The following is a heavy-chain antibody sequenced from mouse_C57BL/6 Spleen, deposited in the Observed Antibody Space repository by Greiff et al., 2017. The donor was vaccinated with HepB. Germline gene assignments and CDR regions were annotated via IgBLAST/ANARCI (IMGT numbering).Heavy chain of an antibody. CDR3: AREIYDGYPFAY. J-gene: IGHJ3*01. CDR2: INPGSGGT. D-gene: IGHD2-3*01. V-gene: IGHV1-54*01. Sequence: QVQLKQSGAELVRPGTSVKVSCKASGYAFTNYLIEWVKQRPGQGLEWIGVINPGSGGTNYNEKFKGKATLTADKSSSTAYMQLSSLTSEDSAVYFCAREIYDGYPFAYWGQGTLVTVSA. CDR1: GYAFTNYL.